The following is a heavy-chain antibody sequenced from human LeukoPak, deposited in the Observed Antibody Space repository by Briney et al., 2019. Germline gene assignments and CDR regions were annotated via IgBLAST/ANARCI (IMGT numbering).Heavy chain of an antibody. CDR3: AKSISEYYYDSSGYYYEYYFDY. Sequence: AGGSLRLSCAASGFTFSSYAMSWVRQAPGKGLEWVSAISGSGDSTYYADSVKGRFTISRDNSNNTLYLQMNSLRAEDTAVYYCAKSISEYYYDSSGYYYEYYFDYWGQGTLVTVSS. V-gene: IGHV3-23*01. D-gene: IGHD3-22*01. J-gene: IGHJ4*02. CDR1: GFTFSSYA. CDR2: ISGSGDST.